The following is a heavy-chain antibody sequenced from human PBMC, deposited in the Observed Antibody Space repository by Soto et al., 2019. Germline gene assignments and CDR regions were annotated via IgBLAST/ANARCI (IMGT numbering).Heavy chain of an antibody. J-gene: IGHJ6*02. V-gene: IGHV4-39*01. CDR3: ARQKAARPNYYYYGMDV. Sequence: PSETLSLTCTVSGGSISSSSYYWGWIRQPPGKGLEWIGCIYYSGSTYYNPSLKSRVTISVDTSKNQFSLKLSSVTAADTAVYYCARQKAARPNYYYYGMDVWGQGTTVT. D-gene: IGHD6-6*01. CDR1: GGSISSSSYY. CDR2: IYYSGST.